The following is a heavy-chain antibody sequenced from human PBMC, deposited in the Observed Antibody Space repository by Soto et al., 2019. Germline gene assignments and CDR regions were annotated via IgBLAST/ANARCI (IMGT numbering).Heavy chain of an antibody. V-gene: IGHV3-53*01. CDR3: ARNYDSTAGGAFDI. J-gene: IGHJ3*02. CDR1: GFTVSSNY. D-gene: IGHD3-22*01. Sequence: EVQLVESGGGLIQPGGSLRPSCAASGFTVSSNYMSWVRQAPGKGLEWVSVIYSGGSTYYADSVKGRFTISRDNSKNTLYLQMNSLRAEDTAVYYCARNYDSTAGGAFDIWGQGTMVTVSS. CDR2: IYSGGST.